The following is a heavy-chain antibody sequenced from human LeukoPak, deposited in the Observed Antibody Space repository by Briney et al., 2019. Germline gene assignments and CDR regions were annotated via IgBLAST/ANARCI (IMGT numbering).Heavy chain of an antibody. J-gene: IGHJ4*02. CDR1: GFTFSSYA. Sequence: PGGSLRLSCAASGFTFSSYAMSWVRQAPGKGLEWVSAISGSGGSTYYADSVKGLFTISRDNSKNTLYLQMNSLRVEDTAVYYCARGPLSLYEWGQGTLVTVSS. V-gene: IGHV3-23*01. D-gene: IGHD3-3*01. CDR3: ARGPLSLYE. CDR2: ISGSGGST.